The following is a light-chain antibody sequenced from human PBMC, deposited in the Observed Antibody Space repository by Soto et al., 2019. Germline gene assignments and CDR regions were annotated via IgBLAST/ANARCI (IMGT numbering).Light chain of an antibody. V-gene: IGLV1-40*01. CDR3: QSYDSSLSGGV. CDR2: GNN. J-gene: IGLJ3*02. Sequence: QSVLTQPPSVSGAPGQRVTISCTGSSSNIGAGYDVHWYQQLPGTAPKLLIYGNNKRPSGVPDRFSGSKSGTSASLAITGLQAEDEADYYCQSYDSSLSGGVFGGGTQLTVL. CDR1: SSNIGAGYD.